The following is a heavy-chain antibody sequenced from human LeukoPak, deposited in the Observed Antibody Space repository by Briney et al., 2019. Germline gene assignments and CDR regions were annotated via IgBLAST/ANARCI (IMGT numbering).Heavy chain of an antibody. CDR2: IYYSGST. Sequence: PSETLSLTCTVSGGSISSGSYYWGWIRQPPGKGLEWIGSIYYSGSTYYNPSLKSRVTISVDTSKNQFSLKLSSVTAADTAVYYCASQAYSSSWYRGDWFDPWGQGTLVTVSS. V-gene: IGHV4-39*07. J-gene: IGHJ5*02. D-gene: IGHD6-13*01. CDR3: ASQAYSSSWYRGDWFDP. CDR1: GGSISSGSYY.